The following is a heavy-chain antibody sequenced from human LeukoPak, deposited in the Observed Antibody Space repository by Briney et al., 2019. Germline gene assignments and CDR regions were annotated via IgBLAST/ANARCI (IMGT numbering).Heavy chain of an antibody. V-gene: IGHV1-69*05. CDR1: GGTFSSYA. Sequence: SVKVSCKASGGTFSSYAISWVRQAPGQGLGWMGGIIPIFGTANYAQKFQGRVTITTDESTSTAYMELSSLRSEDTAVYYCARHGNIVVLPATSKAFDIWGQGTMVTVSS. J-gene: IGHJ3*02. D-gene: IGHD2-2*01. CDR2: IIPIFGTA. CDR3: ARHGNIVVLPATSKAFDI.